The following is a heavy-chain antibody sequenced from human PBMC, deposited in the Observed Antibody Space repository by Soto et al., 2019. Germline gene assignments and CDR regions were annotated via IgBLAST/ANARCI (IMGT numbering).Heavy chain of an antibody. V-gene: IGHV3-23*01. CDR1: GFTFSSYA. Sequence: GGSLRLSCAASGFTFSSYAMSWVRQAPGKGLEWVSAISGSGGSTYYADSVKGRFTISRDNSKNTLYLQMNSLRAEDTAVYYCAKGYGSGWYAGDYFDYWGQGTLVTVSS. CDR2: ISGSGGST. CDR3: AKGYGSGWYAGDYFDY. J-gene: IGHJ4*02. D-gene: IGHD6-19*01.